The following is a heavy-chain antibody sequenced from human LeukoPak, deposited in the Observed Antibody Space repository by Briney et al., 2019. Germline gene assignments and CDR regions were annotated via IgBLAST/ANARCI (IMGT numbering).Heavy chain of an antibody. D-gene: IGHD1-14*01. CDR2: INHSGST. V-gene: IGHV4-34*01. CDR1: GGSFSGYY. J-gene: IGHJ6*02. CDR3: ARHIEPYYYYGMDV. Sequence: SETLSLTCAVYGGSFSGYYWSWIRQPPGKGLEWIGEINHSGSTNYNPSLKSRVTISVDTSKNQFSLKLSSVTAADTAVYYCARHIEPYYYYGMDVWGQGTTVTVSS.